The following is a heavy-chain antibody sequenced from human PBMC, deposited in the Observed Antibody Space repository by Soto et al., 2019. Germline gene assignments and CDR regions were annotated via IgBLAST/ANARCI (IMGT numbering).Heavy chain of an antibody. CDR1: GGSITRRSSY. V-gene: IGHV4-39*01. Sequence: SETLSLTCIVSGGSITRRSSYWAWIRQPPGKGLEWVGTLYDGNTYHNPSLRSRITIAVDTSKNQFSLKLNSVAAADTAFYYCATTRGLAVGGSFDYWGQGMLVTVSS. CDR2: LYDGNT. J-gene: IGHJ4*02. CDR3: ATTRGLAVGGSFDY. D-gene: IGHD3-10*01.